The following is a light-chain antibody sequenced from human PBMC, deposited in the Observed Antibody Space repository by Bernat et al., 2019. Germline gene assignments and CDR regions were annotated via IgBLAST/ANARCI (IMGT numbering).Light chain of an antibody. CDR2: DVS. V-gene: IGLV2-14*03. Sequence: QSALTQPASVSGSPGQSITISCTGTSSDGGDNNYVSWYQQHPGKAPKLIIYDVSIRPSGVSNRFSGSKSANTASLTISGLQAGDEADYYCASSTSSSTVVFGGGTKLTVL. J-gene: IGLJ3*02. CDR3: ASSTSSSTVV. CDR1: SSDGGDNNY.